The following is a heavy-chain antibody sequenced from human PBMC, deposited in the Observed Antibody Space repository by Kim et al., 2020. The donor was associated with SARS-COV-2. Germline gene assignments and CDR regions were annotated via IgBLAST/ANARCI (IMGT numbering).Heavy chain of an antibody. Sequence: ADHGKGRLTIARDKSKNTLYLQMKSLRAEDTAVYYCARDRAFGDYDSSDYWGQGTLVTVSS. D-gene: IGHD3-22*01. CDR3: ARDRAFGDYDSSDY. V-gene: IGHV3-30*07. J-gene: IGHJ4*02.